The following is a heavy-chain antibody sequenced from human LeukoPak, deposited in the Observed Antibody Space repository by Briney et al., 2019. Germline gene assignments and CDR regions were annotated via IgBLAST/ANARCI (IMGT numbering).Heavy chain of an antibody. CDR1: GYTFTGYY. Sequence: ASVKVSCKASGYTFTGYYMHWVRQAPGQGLEWMGRINPNSGGTNYAQKFQGRVTMTRDTSISTAYMELSRLRSDDTAVYYCARVLYKLISLSFDYWGQGTLVTVSP. D-gene: IGHD1-14*01. CDR2: INPNSGGT. CDR3: ARVLYKLISLSFDY. J-gene: IGHJ4*02. V-gene: IGHV1-2*06.